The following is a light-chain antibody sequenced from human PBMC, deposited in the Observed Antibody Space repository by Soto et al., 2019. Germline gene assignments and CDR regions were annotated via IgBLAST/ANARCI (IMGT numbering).Light chain of an antibody. Sequence: DMEMTQSPSSLSASVGDRVTITCRASQSISNYLNWYQHKPGKVPKLLIYAASSLQSGVPTRFSGSGSGTDFTLTINSLQPEDFATYSCQQSYSTPLTFGGGTKIEIK. V-gene: IGKV1-39*01. CDR3: QQSYSTPLT. CDR2: AAS. J-gene: IGKJ4*01. CDR1: QSISNY.